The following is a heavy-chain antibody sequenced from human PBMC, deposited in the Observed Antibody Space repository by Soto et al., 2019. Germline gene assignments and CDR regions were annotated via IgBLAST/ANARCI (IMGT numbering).Heavy chain of an antibody. D-gene: IGHD6-19*01. CDR2: INHSGST. J-gene: IGHJ3*02. V-gene: IGHV4-34*01. Sequence: PSETLSLTCAVYGGSFSGYYWSWIRQPPGKGLEWIGEINHSGSTNYNPSLKSRVTISVDTSKNQFSLKLSSVTAADTAVYYCARGRFLGIAVAGTRSAFDIWGQGTMVTVSS. CDR3: ARGRFLGIAVAGTRSAFDI. CDR1: GGSFSGYY.